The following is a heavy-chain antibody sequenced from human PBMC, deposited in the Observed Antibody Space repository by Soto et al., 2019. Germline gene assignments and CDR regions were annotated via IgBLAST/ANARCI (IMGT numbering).Heavy chain of an antibody. CDR3: ARELYSSGSFDY. D-gene: IGHD6-19*01. J-gene: IGHJ4*02. CDR1: GGSISSGGYY. Sequence: SETLSLTCTVSGGSISSGGYYWSWIRQHPGKGLEWIGYIYYSGSTYYNPSLKSRVTISVDTSKNQFSLKLSSVTAADTAVYYCARELYSSGSFDYWGQGTLVTVSS. V-gene: IGHV4-31*03. CDR2: IYYSGST.